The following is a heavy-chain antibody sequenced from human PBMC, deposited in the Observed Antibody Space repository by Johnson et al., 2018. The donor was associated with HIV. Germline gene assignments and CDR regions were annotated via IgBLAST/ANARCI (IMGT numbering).Heavy chain of an antibody. V-gene: IGHV3-7*01. CDR3: AKQHEQLVEPDAFDI. CDR2: IKQDGREK. Sequence: VQLVESGGGLVQPGGSLRLSCAASGFTFRSYWMTWVRQAPGKGLEWVANIKQDGREKNYVDSVKGRFTISRDNAKNSLYLQMNSLRAEDTAVYYCAKQHEQLVEPDAFDIWGQGTMVTVSS. J-gene: IGHJ3*02. D-gene: IGHD6-6*01. CDR1: GFTFRSYW.